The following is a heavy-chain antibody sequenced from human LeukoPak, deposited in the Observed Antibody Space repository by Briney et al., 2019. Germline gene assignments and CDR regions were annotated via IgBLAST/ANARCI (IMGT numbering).Heavy chain of an antibody. J-gene: IGHJ6*03. CDR3: SRDDQASYIYYMHV. CDR1: GFTFSSYS. Sequence: GGSLRLSCAASGFTFSSYSMNWVRQAPGKGLEWVSSISSSSSYIYYADSVKGRFTISRDNARNSLFLQMNSLRAEDTAVYYCSRDDQASYIYYMHVWGKGTTVTVSS. V-gene: IGHV3-21*01. D-gene: IGHD3-16*01. CDR2: ISSSSSYI.